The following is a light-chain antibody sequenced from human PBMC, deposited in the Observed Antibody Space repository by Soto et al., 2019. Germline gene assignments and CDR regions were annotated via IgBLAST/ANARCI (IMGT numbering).Light chain of an antibody. Sequence: QSVLTQPPSASGSPGQSVTISCTGTSSDVGDYNYFSWYQKYPGKAPKLKIYEDSKRPSGVPDRFSGFKSGNTASLTVSGLQAEDEADYYCSSYAGSNSYVFGTGTKVTVL. CDR2: EDS. V-gene: IGLV2-8*01. J-gene: IGLJ1*01. CDR3: SSYAGSNSYV. CDR1: SSDVGDYNY.